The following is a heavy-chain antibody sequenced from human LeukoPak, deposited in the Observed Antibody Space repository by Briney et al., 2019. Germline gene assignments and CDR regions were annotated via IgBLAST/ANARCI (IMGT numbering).Heavy chain of an antibody. D-gene: IGHD6-19*01. CDR3: ASYLGYSSGWYGGPVRPGPYYFDY. CDR1: GFTFSSYE. V-gene: IGHV3-48*03. Sequence: GGSLRLSCAASGFTFSSYEMNWVRQAPGKGLEWVSYISSSGSTIYYADSVKGRFTISRDNAKNSLYLQMNSLRAEDTAVYYCASYLGYSSGWYGGPVRPGPYYFDYWGQGTLVTVSS. CDR2: ISSSGSTI. J-gene: IGHJ4*02.